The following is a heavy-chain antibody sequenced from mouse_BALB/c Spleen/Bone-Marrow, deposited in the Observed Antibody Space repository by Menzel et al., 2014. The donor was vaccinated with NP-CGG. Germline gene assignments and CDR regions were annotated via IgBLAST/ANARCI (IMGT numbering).Heavy chain of an antibody. Sequence: VHLVESGPDLVSPSQRLSLTCTVSGFSLTSYGLHWVRQPPGKGLEWLGVIWSDGSTTYNSALKSRLSISKDNSKRQVLLKMNSLQTDDTAMYYCARSGTDYAMDYWGQGTSVTVSS. CDR2: IWSDGST. CDR3: ARSGTDYAMDY. J-gene: IGHJ4*01. D-gene: IGHD4-1*01. V-gene: IGHV2-6-2*01. CDR1: GFSLTSYG.